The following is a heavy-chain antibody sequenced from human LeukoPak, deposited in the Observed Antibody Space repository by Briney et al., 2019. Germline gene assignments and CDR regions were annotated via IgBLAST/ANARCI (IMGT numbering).Heavy chain of an antibody. CDR1: GGTFGASP. D-gene: IGHD3-22*01. CDR2: IIPIFGTA. J-gene: IGHJ4*02. V-gene: IGHV1-69*13. CDR3: ATTSNYYDSSGYPKLEGSFDY. Sequence: ASVKVSCKASGGTFGASPISWVRQAPGQGLEWMGGIIPIFGTANYAQKFQGRVTITADESTSTAYMELSSLRSEDTAVYYCATTSNYYDSSGYPKLEGSFDYWGQGTLVTVSS.